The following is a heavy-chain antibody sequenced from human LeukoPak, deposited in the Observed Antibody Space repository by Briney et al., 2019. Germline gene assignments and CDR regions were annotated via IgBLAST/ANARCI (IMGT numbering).Heavy chain of an antibody. CDR1: GFTFSSYS. CDR2: ISSSSSAI. J-gene: IGHJ4*02. V-gene: IGHV3-48*02. D-gene: IGHD6-13*01. CDR3: ARDVPYSSSGLENDY. Sequence: GGSLRLSCAASGFTFSSYSMNWVRHAPGKGLEWVSYISSSSSAIYYADSVKGRFTISRDNAKNSLYLQMNSLRDEDTAVYYCARDVPYSSSGLENDYWGQGTLVTVSS.